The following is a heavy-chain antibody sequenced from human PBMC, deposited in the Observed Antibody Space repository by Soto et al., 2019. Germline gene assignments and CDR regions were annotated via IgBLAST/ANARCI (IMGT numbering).Heavy chain of an antibody. D-gene: IGHD3-10*01. J-gene: IGHJ6*02. CDR1: GFAVSGNH. V-gene: IGHV3-53*01. CDR2: TYSGESI. CDR3: ARDYGSGRRFYGMDV. Sequence: EVQLVESGGGLIQPGGSLILSCAVSGFAVSGNHMSWVRQAPGKGLEWVAMTYSGESIYYADSVKGRFTISRDNSKNTLYLQMNSLKADDTAVYYCARDYGSGRRFYGMDVWGQGTTVTVSS.